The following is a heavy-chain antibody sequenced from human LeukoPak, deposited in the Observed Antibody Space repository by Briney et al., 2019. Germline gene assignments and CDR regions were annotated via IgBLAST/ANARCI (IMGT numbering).Heavy chain of an antibody. CDR1: GYTFTSYG. V-gene: IGHV1-18*01. CDR2: ISAYNGNT. J-gene: IGHJ5*02. CDR3: ARSRRLWFGEFDP. Sequence: ASVRVSCKASGYTFTSYGISWVRQAPGQGLEWMGWISAYNGNTHYAQKLQGRVTMTTDTSTSTVYMELRSLRSDDTAVYYCARSRRLWFGEFDPWGQGTLVTVSS. D-gene: IGHD3-10*01.